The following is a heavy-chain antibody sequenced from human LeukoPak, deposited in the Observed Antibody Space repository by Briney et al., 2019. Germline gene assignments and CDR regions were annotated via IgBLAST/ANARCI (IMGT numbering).Heavy chain of an antibody. CDR3: AKERGLGEDFDY. D-gene: IGHD3-16*01. CDR2: ISSSGSTI. V-gene: IGHV3-11*01. Sequence: GGSLRLSCAASGFTFSDYYMSWIRQAPGKGLEWVSYISSSGSTIYYADSVKGRFTISRDNSKNTLYLQMNSLRAEDTAVYYCAKERGLGEDFDYWGQGTLVTVSS. J-gene: IGHJ4*02. CDR1: GFTFSDYY.